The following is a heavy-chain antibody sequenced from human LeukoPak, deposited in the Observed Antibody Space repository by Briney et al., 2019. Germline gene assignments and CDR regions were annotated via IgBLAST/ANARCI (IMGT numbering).Heavy chain of an antibody. Sequence: KPGGSLRLSCASSGFTCSSYSMNWVRQAPGKGLEWVSSISSSSSYIYYADSVKGRFTISRDNAKNSLYLQMNSLRAEDTAVYYCARSRDGYPFDYWGQGTLVTVSS. CDR3: ARSRDGYPFDY. D-gene: IGHD5-24*01. CDR1: GFTCSSYS. J-gene: IGHJ4*02. CDR2: ISSSSSYI. V-gene: IGHV3-21*01.